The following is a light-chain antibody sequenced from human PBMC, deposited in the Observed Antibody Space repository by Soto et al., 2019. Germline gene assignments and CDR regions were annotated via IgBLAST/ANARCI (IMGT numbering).Light chain of an antibody. CDR1: QIITTW. CDR3: QQYNDYWT. CDR2: DAS. J-gene: IGKJ1*01. Sequence: IQMTQSPSTLSASVGDRVVITCRASQIITTWLAWYQQKPGKAPKLLIYDASSLESGVPSRFSGSGSGTEFTLTISRLQPGDFATYYCQQYNDYWTFGQGTKVDIK. V-gene: IGKV1-5*01.